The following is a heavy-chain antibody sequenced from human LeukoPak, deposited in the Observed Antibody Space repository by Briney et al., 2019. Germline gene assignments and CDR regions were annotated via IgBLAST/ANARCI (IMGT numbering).Heavy chain of an antibody. Sequence: ASVNVSCTASGVTFTNFGISWVRQAPGQGLEWMGWISAYNGDTSYAQNLQGRVTMTTDTSTSTAYMEVRSLRSDDTAMYYCAITAMDYGDPYHFDYWGQGTLVTVSS. D-gene: IGHD4-17*01. CDR2: ISAYNGDT. V-gene: IGHV1-18*01. CDR1: GVTFTNFG. J-gene: IGHJ4*02. CDR3: AITAMDYGDPYHFDY.